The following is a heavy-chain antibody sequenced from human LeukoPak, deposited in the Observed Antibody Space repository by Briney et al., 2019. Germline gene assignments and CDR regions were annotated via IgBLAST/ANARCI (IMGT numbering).Heavy chain of an antibody. D-gene: IGHD6-19*01. J-gene: IGHJ6*02. CDR3: ARDDSGPDHSYSYGMGV. V-gene: IGHV3-48*03. CDR2: ISSSGSTI. CDR1: GFTFSRYE. Sequence: GGSLRLSCAASGFTFSRYEMNWVRQAPGKGLEWVAYISSSGSTIYYADSVKGRFTISRDSDKNSLYLQMNSLRDEDTAVYYCARDDSGPDHSYSYGMGVWGQGTTVTVSS.